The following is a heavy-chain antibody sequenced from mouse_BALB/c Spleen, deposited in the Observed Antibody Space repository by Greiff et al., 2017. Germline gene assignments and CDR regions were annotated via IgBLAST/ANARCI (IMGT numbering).Heavy chain of an antibody. Sequence: QVQLKESGAELVRPGVSVTISCKGSGYTFTDYAMHWVKQRHAKSLEWIGVISTYYGDASYNQKFKGKATMTVDKSSSTAYMELARLTSEDSAIYYCARDGYAMDYWGQGTSVTVSS. CDR3: ARDGYAMDY. CDR1: GYTFTDYA. J-gene: IGHJ4*01. V-gene: IGHV1S137*01. CDR2: ISTYYGDA.